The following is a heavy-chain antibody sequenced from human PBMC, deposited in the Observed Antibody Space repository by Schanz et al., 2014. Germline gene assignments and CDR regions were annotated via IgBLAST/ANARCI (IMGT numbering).Heavy chain of an antibody. D-gene: IGHD2-21*02. CDR1: GFTFRNYG. V-gene: IGHV3-48*04. CDR3: ARPSDSSWYMDV. J-gene: IGHJ6*03. Sequence: EVQLLESGGGLVQPGGSLRLSCAASGFTFRNYGMSWVRQAPGQGLEWVSYISGSSSTKYYADSVKGRFTISRDNANNSLFLRMNSLRAEDTAVYYCARPSDSSWYMDVWGKGTTVTVSS. CDR2: ISGSSSTK.